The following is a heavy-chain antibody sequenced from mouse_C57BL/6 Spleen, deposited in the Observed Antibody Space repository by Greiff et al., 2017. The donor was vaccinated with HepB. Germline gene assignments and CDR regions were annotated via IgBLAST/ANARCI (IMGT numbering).Heavy chain of an antibody. CDR2: IWRGGST. CDR3: ANTPIGYYAMDY. CDR1: GFSLTSYG. J-gene: IGHJ4*01. Sequence: VQLQQSGPGLVQPSQCLSITCTVSGFSLTSYGVHWVRQSPGKGLEWLGVIWRGGSTDYNAAFMSRLSITKDNSKSQVFFKMNSLQADDTAIYYCANTPIGYYAMDYWGQGTSVTVSS. V-gene: IGHV2-5*01.